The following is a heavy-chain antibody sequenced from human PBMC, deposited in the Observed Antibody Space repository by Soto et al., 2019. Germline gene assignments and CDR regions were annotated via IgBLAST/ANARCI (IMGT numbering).Heavy chain of an antibody. CDR2: IKQDGSEK. D-gene: IGHD3-16*01. J-gene: IGHJ4*02. V-gene: IGHV3-7*01. CDR3: ARDYDYFDY. Sequence: PGGSLRLSCAASGFTFSSYWVSWVRQAPGKGLEWVANIKQDGSEKYYVDSVKGRFTISRDNAKKSLYLQMNSLRAEDTAVYYCARDYDYFDYWGQGTLVTVSS. CDR1: GFTFSSYW.